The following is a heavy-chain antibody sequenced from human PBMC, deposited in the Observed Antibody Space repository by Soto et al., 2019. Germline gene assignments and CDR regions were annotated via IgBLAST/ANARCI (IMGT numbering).Heavy chain of an antibody. Sequence: GASVKVSCKASGYTFTSYAIHWVRQAPGQRLEWMGWINAGNGNTKYSQKFQGRVTITRDTSASTAYMELSSLRSEDTAVYYCAIRASYYDSSGYFDYWGQGTLVTVSS. V-gene: IGHV1-3*01. CDR3: AIRASYYDSSGYFDY. CDR1: GYTFTSYA. D-gene: IGHD3-22*01. CDR2: INAGNGNT. J-gene: IGHJ4*02.